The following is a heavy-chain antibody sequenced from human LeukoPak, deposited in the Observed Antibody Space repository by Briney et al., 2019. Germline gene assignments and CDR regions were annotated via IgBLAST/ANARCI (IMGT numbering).Heavy chain of an antibody. J-gene: IGHJ4*02. CDR2: IYHSGRT. CDR3: ARGHTAITPNTPDY. V-gene: IGHV4-38-2*02. Sequence: SETLSLTCTVSGYSISSGYYWGWIRQPPGKGLEWIGSIYHSGRTFYNPSLKSRVTISVDTSKNQFSLKLTSVTAADTAVYYCARGHTAITPNTPDYWGQGTLVTVSS. CDR1: GYSISSGYY. D-gene: IGHD5-18*01.